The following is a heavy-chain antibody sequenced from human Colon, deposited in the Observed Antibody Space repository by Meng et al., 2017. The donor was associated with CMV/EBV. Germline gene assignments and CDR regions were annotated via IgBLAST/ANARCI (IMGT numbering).Heavy chain of an antibody. CDR1: GFTFSDYA. J-gene: IGHJ4*02. Sequence: GFGFTFSDYAMSWVSQAPGKGREWVSDISASGGGIYYADSVRDRFTISRDNSKNILYLQLNSLRVEDTAVYYCAKVGDNVLGYFDYWGQGTLVTVSS. V-gene: IGHV3-23*01. D-gene: IGHD2-8*01. CDR2: ISASGGGI. CDR3: AKVGDNVLGYFDY.